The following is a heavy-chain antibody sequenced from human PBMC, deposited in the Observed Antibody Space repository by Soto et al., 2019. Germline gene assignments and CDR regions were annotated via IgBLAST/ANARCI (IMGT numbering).Heavy chain of an antibody. CDR1: GFTFSSYG. V-gene: IGHV3-30*18. CDR3: AKDSDDSSGYYLSNNYYYGMDV. J-gene: IGHJ6*02. Sequence: GGSLRLSCAASGFTFSSYGMHWVRQAPGKGLEWVAVISYDGSNKYYADSVKGRFTISRDNSKNTLYLQMNSLRAEDTAVYYCAKDSDDSSGYYLSNNYYYGMDVWGQGTTVTGSS. D-gene: IGHD3-22*01. CDR2: ISYDGSNK.